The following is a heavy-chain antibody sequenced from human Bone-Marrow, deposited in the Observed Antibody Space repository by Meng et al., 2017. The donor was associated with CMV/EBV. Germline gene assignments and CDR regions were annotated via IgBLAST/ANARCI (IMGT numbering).Heavy chain of an antibody. CDR2: IYHSGST. D-gene: IGHD6-25*01. CDR1: GYSISSGYY. Sequence: SEPRPITGTVSGYSISSGYYWGWIRQPPGKGLEWIGTIYHSGSTYYNPSLKNRVTMSVDTSKNQFSLKLSSVTAADTAVYYCARDTAAAAGNFDPWGQGTLVTVSS. CDR3: ARDTAAAAGNFDP. V-gene: IGHV4-38-2*02. J-gene: IGHJ5*02.